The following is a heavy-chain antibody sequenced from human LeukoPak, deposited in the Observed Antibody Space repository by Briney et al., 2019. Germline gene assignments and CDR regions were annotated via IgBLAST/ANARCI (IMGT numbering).Heavy chain of an antibody. D-gene: IGHD3-22*01. CDR3: AKDQHSSAYSPLDY. Sequence: GGSLRLSCAASGFTFSSYAMSWVRQAPGRGLEWVSAMSGAGGGTYYADSVKGRFTISRDNSKNTLYLQMNSLRAEDTAVYYCAKDQHSSAYSPLDYWGQGTLVTVSS. V-gene: IGHV3-23*01. CDR2: MSGAGGGT. J-gene: IGHJ4*02. CDR1: GFTFSSYA.